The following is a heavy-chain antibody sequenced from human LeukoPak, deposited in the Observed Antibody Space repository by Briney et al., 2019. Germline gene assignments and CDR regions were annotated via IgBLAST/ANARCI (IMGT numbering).Heavy chain of an antibody. D-gene: IGHD3-16*02. CDR3: ARDFSGDYVWGSYRYNWFDP. Sequence: SVKVSCKASGGTFSSYAISWVRQAPGQGPEWMGGIIPIFGTANYAQKFQGRVTITADESTSTAYMELSSLRSEDTAVYYCARDFSGDYVWGSYRYNWFDPWGQGTLVTVSS. J-gene: IGHJ5*02. CDR1: GGTFSSYA. CDR2: IIPIFGTA. V-gene: IGHV1-69*13.